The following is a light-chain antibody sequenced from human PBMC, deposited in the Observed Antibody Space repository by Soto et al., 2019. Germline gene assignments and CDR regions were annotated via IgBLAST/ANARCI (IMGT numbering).Light chain of an antibody. CDR1: QIISSTY. CDR3: QQSYSTLWT. V-gene: IGKV1-39*01. Sequence: DIVLTQSPGTLSLSPGERATLSCRASQIISSTYLGWYQQKPGKAPKLLIYAASSLQSGVPSRFSGSGSGTDFTLTISSLQPEDFATYYCQQSYSTLWTFGQGTKVEIK. J-gene: IGKJ1*01. CDR2: AAS.